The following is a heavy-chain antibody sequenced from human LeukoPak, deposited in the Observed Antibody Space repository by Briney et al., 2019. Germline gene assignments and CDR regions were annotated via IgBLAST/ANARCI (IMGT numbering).Heavy chain of an antibody. Sequence: PTGGSLRLSCAASGFTFSSYAMSWVRQAPGKGLEWVSAITGSGGRTYYADSVKGRFTISRDNSKNTLYLQMNSLRAEDTAIYYCAKEYTGTFSPFPSYFDNWGQGTLVTVSS. J-gene: IGHJ4*02. CDR3: AKEYTGTFSPFPSYFDN. CDR1: GFTFSSYA. D-gene: IGHD1-26*01. V-gene: IGHV3-23*01. CDR2: ITGSGGRT.